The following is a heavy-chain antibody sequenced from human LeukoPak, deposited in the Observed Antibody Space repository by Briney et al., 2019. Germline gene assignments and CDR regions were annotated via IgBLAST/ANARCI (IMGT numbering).Heavy chain of an antibody. CDR2: INPNSGGT. CDR1: EYTFTGYY. CDR3: ARDESKLLWFRVFDL. V-gene: IGHV1-2*02. D-gene: IGHD3-10*01. Sequence: ASVKVSCKASEYTFTGYYMHWVRQAPGQGLEWMGWINPNSGGTNYAQKFQGRVTMTRDTSISTAYMELSSLRSEDTAVYYCARDESKLLWFRVFDLWGRGTLVTVSS. J-gene: IGHJ2*01.